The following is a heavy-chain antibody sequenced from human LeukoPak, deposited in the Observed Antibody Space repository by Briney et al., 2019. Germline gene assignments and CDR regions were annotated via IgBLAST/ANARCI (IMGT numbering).Heavy chain of an antibody. V-gene: IGHV4-39*07. CDR3: ARRPKRLWGRDYYYYMDV. CDR1: GGSISSSSYY. D-gene: IGHD3-16*01. Sequence: PSETLSLTCTVSGGSISSSSYYWGWIRQPPGKGLEWIGSIYYSGSTYYNPSLKSRVTISVDTSKNQFSLKLSSVTAADTAVYYCARRPKRLWGRDYYYYMDVWGKGTTVTISS. CDR2: IYYSGST. J-gene: IGHJ6*03.